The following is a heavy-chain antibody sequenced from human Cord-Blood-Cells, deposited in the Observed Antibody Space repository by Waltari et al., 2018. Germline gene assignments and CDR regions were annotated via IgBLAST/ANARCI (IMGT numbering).Heavy chain of an antibody. V-gene: IGHV1-58*01. D-gene: IGHD5-12*01. CDR1: GFTFTSSA. CDR3: AAGIDGYDYYYYYGMDV. J-gene: IGHJ6*02. CDR2: IVVGSGNT. Sequence: QMQLVQSGPEVKKPGTSVKVSCKASGFTFTSSAVLWVRQARGQRLEWIGWIVVGSGNTNYAQKFQERVTITRDMSTSTAYMELSSLRSEDTAVYYCAAGIDGYDYYYYYGMDVWGQGTTVTVSS.